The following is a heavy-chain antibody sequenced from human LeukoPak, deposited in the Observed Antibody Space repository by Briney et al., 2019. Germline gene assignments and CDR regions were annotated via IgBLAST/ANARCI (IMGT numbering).Heavy chain of an antibody. CDR1: GYTFTSYG. Sequence: ASVKVSCKASGYTFTSYGISWVRQAPGQGLEWMGWINPNSGGTNYAQKFHGRVTMTRDTSISTAYMELSRLRSDDTAVYYCARALGCTNGVCHDYWGQGTLVTVSS. CDR3: ARALGCTNGVCHDY. J-gene: IGHJ4*02. V-gene: IGHV1-2*02. CDR2: INPNSGGT. D-gene: IGHD2-8*01.